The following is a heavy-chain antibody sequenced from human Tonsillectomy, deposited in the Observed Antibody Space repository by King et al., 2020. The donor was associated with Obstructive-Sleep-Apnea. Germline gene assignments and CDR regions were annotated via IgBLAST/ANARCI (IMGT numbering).Heavy chain of an antibody. CDR2: IYYSGST. D-gene: IGHD1-7*01. Sequence: QLQESGPGLVKPSETLSLTCTVSGGSISSYYWSWIRQPPGKGLEWIGYIYYSGSTNYNPSLKSRVTISVDTSKSQLSLKLSAVTAADTAVYYFASGTYWYFDLWGRGTLVTVSS. V-gene: IGHV4-59*01. CDR1: GGSISSYY. J-gene: IGHJ2*01. CDR3: ASGTYWYFDL.